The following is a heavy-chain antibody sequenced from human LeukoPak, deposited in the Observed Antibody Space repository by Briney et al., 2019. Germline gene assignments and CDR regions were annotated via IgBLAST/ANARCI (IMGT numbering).Heavy chain of an antibody. CDR3: ARHAAIRNYVGSIDF. CDR2: IYYSGST. J-gene: IGHJ4*02. Sequence: PSEAPSLTCSVSGDSVSRSDSYWDWIRQPPGKGLEWIGTIYYSGSTYYNPSLKSRVTISVDTSKAQFSLKMTSVTAADTAVYYCARHAAIRNYVGSIDFWSQGILVTVSS. D-gene: IGHD4-11*01. CDR1: GDSVSRSDSY. V-gene: IGHV4-39*01.